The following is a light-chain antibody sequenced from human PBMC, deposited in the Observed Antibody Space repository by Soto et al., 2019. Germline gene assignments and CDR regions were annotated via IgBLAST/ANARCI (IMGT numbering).Light chain of an antibody. V-gene: IGKV1-6*01. CDR1: QGIGNA. Sequence: AIQMTQSPSSLSASVGDSVTISCRASQGIGNAFGWYQQKPGKTPKVLIYGATNLQSGIPPRFSGSESGTDFTLAISSLQPEDSATYYCLQDINYPWTFGQGTKVDSK. CDR3: LQDINYPWT. CDR2: GAT. J-gene: IGKJ1*01.